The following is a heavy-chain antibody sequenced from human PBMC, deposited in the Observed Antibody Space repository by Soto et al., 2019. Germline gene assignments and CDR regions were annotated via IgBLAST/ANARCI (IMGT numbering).Heavy chain of an antibody. Sequence: GASVKVSCKASGFNFTPYSMHWVRQAPGQRLEWMAWINGGNGKTEYSQKFQGRVTISRDTSASTVYVELSSLTSEDTAVYYCARELAAPGTSFDYWGQGALVTVSS. CDR1: GFNFTPYS. CDR2: INGGNGKT. V-gene: IGHV1-3*01. J-gene: IGHJ4*02. CDR3: ARELAAPGTSFDY. D-gene: IGHD6-13*01.